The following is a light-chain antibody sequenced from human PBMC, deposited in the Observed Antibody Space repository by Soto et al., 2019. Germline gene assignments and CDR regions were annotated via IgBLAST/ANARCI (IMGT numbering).Light chain of an antibody. J-gene: IGLJ2*01. V-gene: IGLV1-40*01. Sequence: QSVLTQPPSVSGAPGQRVTISCTGSSSNIGAGYDVHWYQQLPGTAPKLLIYGNSNRPSGVPDRFSGSKSGTSASLAITGLQARDEADYYCQSYDSSLSGSIFGGGTKVTGL. CDR3: QSYDSSLSGSI. CDR2: GNS. CDR1: SSNIGAGYD.